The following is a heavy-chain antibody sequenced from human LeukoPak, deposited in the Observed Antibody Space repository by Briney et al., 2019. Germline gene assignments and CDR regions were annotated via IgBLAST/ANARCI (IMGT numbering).Heavy chain of an antibody. CDR3: AREAVTRVWFDP. Sequence: PSETLSLTCAVSGYSITSGYYWGWIRQPPGKGLEWIGSINHSGSTYYNPSLKSRVTISVDTSKNQFSLKLNSVTAADTAVCYCAREAVTRVWFDPWGQGTLVIVSS. J-gene: IGHJ5*02. V-gene: IGHV4-38-2*02. CDR1: GYSITSGYY. CDR2: INHSGST. D-gene: IGHD6-19*01.